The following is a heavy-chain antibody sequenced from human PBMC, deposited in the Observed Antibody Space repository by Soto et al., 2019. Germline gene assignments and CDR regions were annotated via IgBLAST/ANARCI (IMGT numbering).Heavy chain of an antibody. CDR1: GGSISSYY. Sequence: QVQLQESGPGLVKPSETLSLTCTVSGGSISSYYWSWIRQPPGKGLEWIGYIYYSGSTNYNPSLKSRVTISVDTSKNQFSLKLSSVTAADTAVYYCAGYKLTNSCFDYWGQGTLVTVSS. CDR2: IYYSGST. J-gene: IGHJ4*02. V-gene: IGHV4-59*08. CDR3: AGYKLTNSCFDY. D-gene: IGHD2-2*02.